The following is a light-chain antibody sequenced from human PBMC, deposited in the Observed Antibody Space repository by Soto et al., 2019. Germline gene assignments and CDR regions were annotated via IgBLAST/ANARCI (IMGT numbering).Light chain of an antibody. CDR1: QSIIRW. Sequence: DIQMTQSPSTLSASVGDRVTITCRASQSIIRWLAWYQQKPGQAPKLLIYDASSLQSGVPSRFSGSGSGTEFTLTISSLQPDDFATYYCQQYNSFSWTFGQGTKVEIK. CDR3: QQYNSFSWT. V-gene: IGKV1-5*01. J-gene: IGKJ1*01. CDR2: DAS.